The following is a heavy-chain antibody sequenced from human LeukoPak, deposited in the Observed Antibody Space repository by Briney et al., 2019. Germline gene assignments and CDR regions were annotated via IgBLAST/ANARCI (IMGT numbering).Heavy chain of an antibody. CDR2: VSHDGRNQ. CDR3: GRDPSARVTIDF. CDR1: GFTFSNYA. V-gene: IGHV3-30*04. Sequence: GGSLRLSCAASGFTFSNYAMHWVRQAPGKGLEGVAIVSHDGRNQYYAESVKGRFTISRDSSKNTVSLQMNSLTAGDSALYYCGRDPSARVTIDFWGQGTLVTVSS. D-gene: IGHD5-24*01. J-gene: IGHJ4*02.